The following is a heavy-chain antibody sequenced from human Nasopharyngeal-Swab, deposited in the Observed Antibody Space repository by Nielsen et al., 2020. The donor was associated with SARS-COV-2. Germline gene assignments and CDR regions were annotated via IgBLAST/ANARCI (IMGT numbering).Heavy chain of an antibody. J-gene: IGHJ5*02. CDR2: IYYSGST. V-gene: IGHV4-39*01. Sequence: SETLSLTCTVSGGSISSSSYYWGWIRQPPGKGLEWIGSIYYSGSTYYNPSLKSRVTISVDTSKNQFSLKLSSVTAADTAVYYCASCMAAALFDPWGQGTLVTVSS. CDR3: ASCMAAALFDP. D-gene: IGHD6-13*01. CDR1: GGSISSSSYY.